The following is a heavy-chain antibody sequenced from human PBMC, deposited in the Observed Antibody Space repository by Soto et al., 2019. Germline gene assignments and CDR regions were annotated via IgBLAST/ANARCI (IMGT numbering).Heavy chain of an antibody. J-gene: IGHJ4*02. CDR2: ISGSGGST. V-gene: IGHV3-23*01. Sequence: EVQLLESGGGLVQPGGSLRLSCAASGFTFSNYAVTWVRQAPGKGLEWVSTISGSGGSTYYADSVKGRFTISRDNSKNTLYLQMNSLRAEDTAVYYCANDQGSSLYEIDYWGQGALVTVSS. D-gene: IGHD6-13*01. CDR3: ANDQGSSLYEIDY. CDR1: GFTFSNYA.